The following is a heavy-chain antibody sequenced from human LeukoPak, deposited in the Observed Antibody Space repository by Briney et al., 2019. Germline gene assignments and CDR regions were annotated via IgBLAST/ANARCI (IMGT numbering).Heavy chain of an antibody. V-gene: IGHV3-30*02. CDR3: AKDRQQLGYYYYYMDV. J-gene: IGHJ6*03. CDR2: IRYDGSNK. D-gene: IGHD6-13*01. Sequence: PGGSLRLSCAASGFTFSSYGMHWVRQAPGKGLEWVAFIRYDGSNKYYADSVKGRFTISRDNSKNTLYLQMNSLRAEDTAVYYCAKDRQQLGYYYYYMDVWGKGTTVTISS. CDR1: GFTFSSYG.